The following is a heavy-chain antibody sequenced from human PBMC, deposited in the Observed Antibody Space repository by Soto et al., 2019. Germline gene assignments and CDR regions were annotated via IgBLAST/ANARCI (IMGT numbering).Heavy chain of an antibody. V-gene: IGHV4-38-2*01. CDR2: VYHSGTT. Sequence: SETLSLTCAVSGDSVTIGYYCGWIRQPPGKGLEWIGSVYHSGTTYYSPSLKSRVTISLDTSKNQFSLKLSSVTAADTAFYYCTRSLYSASWYAGYWGQGTLVTVSS. D-gene: IGHD6-13*01. CDR1: GDSVTIGYY. CDR3: TRSLYSASWYAGY. J-gene: IGHJ4*02.